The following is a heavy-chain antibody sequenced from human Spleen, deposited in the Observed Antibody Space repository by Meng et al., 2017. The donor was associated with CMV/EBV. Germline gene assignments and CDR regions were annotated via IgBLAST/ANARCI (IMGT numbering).Heavy chain of an antibody. D-gene: IGHD2-15*01. V-gene: IGHV5-51*01. CDR1: GEKFTASW. CDR3: AKQHGGSEFDS. CDR2: IWPTDSDT. Sequence: SCTDTGEKFTASWIGWVRQLPGKGLEWMGIIWPTDSDTRYSPSFRGKVIISVDKSINTAYLEWRSLKAADTAMYFCAKQHGGSEFDSWGQGTLVTVSS. J-gene: IGHJ5*01.